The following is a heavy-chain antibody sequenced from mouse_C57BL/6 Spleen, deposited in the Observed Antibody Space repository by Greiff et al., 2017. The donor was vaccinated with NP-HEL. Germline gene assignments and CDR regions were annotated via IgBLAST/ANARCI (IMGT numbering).Heavy chain of an antibody. D-gene: IGHD1-1*01. J-gene: IGHJ3*01. Sequence: QVQLQQPGAELVKPGASVKLSCKASGYTFTSYWMQWVKQRPGQGLEWIGEIDPSDSYTNYNQKFKGKATLTVDTSSSTAYMQLSSLTSEDSAVYYCARSYGSSYIAYWGKGTLVTVSA. CDR3: ARSYGSSYIAY. CDR1: GYTFTSYW. V-gene: IGHV1-50*01. CDR2: IDPSDSYT.